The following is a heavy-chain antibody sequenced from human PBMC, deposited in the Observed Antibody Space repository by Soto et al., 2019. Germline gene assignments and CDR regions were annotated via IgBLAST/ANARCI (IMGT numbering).Heavy chain of an antibody. J-gene: IGHJ6*02. CDR3: ARDGIAVAGTTPFSTYYYGMDV. CDR1: GGTFSSYA. V-gene: IGHV1-69*13. CDR2: IIPIFGTA. Sequence: SVKVSCKASGGTFSSYAISWVRQAPGQGLEWMGGIIPIFGTANYAQKFQGRVTITADESTSTAYMVLSSLRSEDTAVYYCARDGIAVAGTTPFSTYYYGMDVWGQGTTVTVSS. D-gene: IGHD6-19*01.